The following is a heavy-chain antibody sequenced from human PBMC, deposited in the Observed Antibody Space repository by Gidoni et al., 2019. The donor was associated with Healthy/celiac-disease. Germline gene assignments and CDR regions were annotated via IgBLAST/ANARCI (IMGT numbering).Heavy chain of an antibody. V-gene: IGHV3-23*01. Sequence: EVQLLESGGGLVQPGGSLRLSCAASGFTFSRYAMRLVRQAPGMGLEWVSAISGSGGRTYYADSVKGRFTISRDNSKNTLYLQMNSLRAEDTAVYYCAKGALYGDYPNWFDPWGQGTLVTVSS. D-gene: IGHD4-17*01. CDR3: AKGALYGDYPNWFDP. CDR2: ISGSGGRT. J-gene: IGHJ5*02. CDR1: GFTFSRYA.